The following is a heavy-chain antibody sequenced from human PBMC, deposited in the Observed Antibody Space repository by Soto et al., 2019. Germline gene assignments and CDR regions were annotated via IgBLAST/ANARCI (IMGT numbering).Heavy chain of an antibody. Sequence: QVQLVQSGAEVKKPGSSVNVSCQASGGTCNNFAVTWVRQAPGQGLAWLGGIMPVFHTTNIAQTFQDRITVTADDFTTTVYMERTSLRYDDTAVYYCATATISPVSATLYHYGMDVWGQGTTVTVSS. V-gene: IGHV1-69*01. CDR3: ATATISPVSATLYHYGMDV. CDR1: GGTCNNFA. CDR2: IMPVFHTT. J-gene: IGHJ6*02. D-gene: IGHD6-25*01.